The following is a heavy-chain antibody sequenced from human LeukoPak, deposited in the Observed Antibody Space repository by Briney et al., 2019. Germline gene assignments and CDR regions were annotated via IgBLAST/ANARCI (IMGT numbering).Heavy chain of an antibody. CDR1: GGSISSGGYY. Sequence: SETLSLTCTVSGGSISSGGYYWSWIRQHPGKGLEWIGYIYYSGSTYYNPSLKSRVTISVDRSKTQFSLKLTSVTAADTAVYNCAREAALLGDAFDIWGQGTLVTVSS. V-gene: IGHV4-31*03. J-gene: IGHJ3*02. D-gene: IGHD3-16*01. CDR2: IYYSGST. CDR3: AREAALLGDAFDI.